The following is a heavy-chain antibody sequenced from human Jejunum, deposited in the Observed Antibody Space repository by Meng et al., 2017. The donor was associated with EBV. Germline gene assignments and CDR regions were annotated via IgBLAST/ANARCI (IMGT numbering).Heavy chain of an antibody. J-gene: IGHJ4*02. CDR2: IYYSGSA. Sequence: PQPQASASGRVKPSEPLSLTCAGSGGPISSGGYSWHWIRQPPGKGLQWIGYIYYSGSAFYNPSLKSRVTLSVDRSKNQFSLNLSSVTAADTAVYYCARGAYFDYWGQGTLVTVSS. CDR3: ARGAYFDY. V-gene: IGHV4-30-2*01. CDR1: GGPISSGGYS.